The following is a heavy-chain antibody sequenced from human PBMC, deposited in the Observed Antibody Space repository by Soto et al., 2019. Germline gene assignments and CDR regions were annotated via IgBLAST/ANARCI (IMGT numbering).Heavy chain of an antibody. Sequence: GGSLRLSCAASGFTFSSYAMSWVRQAPGKGLEWVSAISGSGGSTYYADSVKGRFTISRDNSKNTLYLQMNSLRAEDTAVYYCARRHYYDSSGYVDYWGQGTLVTVSS. CDR2: ISGSGGST. CDR1: GFTFSSYA. CDR3: ARRHYYDSSGYVDY. J-gene: IGHJ4*02. D-gene: IGHD3-22*01. V-gene: IGHV3-23*01.